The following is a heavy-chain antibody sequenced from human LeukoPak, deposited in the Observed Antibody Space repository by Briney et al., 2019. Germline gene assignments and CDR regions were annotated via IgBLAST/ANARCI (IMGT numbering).Heavy chain of an antibody. CDR3: ARRHYDFWSGYSKWFDP. CDR2: IFYSGST. V-gene: IGHV4-39*07. CDR1: SGSISASNYY. Sequence: SETLSLTCTVSSGSISASNYYWGWVRQPPGKALEWIGNIFYSGSTYYSPSLKSRVTISLDTSRNQFSLKLNSVTAADTAVYYCARRHYDFWSGYSKWFDPWGQGTLVTVSS. J-gene: IGHJ5*02. D-gene: IGHD3-3*01.